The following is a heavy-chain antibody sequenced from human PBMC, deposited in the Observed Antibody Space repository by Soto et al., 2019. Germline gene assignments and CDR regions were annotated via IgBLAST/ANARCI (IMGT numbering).Heavy chain of an antibody. Sequence: GGSLRLSCAASGFTFSSYWMSWVRQAPGKGLEWVANIKQDGSEKYYVDSVKGRFTISRDNAKNSLYLQMNSLRAEDTAVYYCARDSAPGDPYYYDPLGGMDVWGQGTTVTVSS. CDR1: GFTFSSYW. CDR3: ARDSAPGDPYYYDPLGGMDV. J-gene: IGHJ6*02. CDR2: IKQDGSEK. V-gene: IGHV3-7*01. D-gene: IGHD3-22*01.